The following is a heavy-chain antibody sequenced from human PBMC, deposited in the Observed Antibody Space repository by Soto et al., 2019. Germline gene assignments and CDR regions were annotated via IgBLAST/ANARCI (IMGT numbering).Heavy chain of an antibody. CDR1: GFTFSSYA. Sequence: PGGSLRLSCAASGFTFSSYAMSWVRQAPGKGLEWVSAISGSGGSTYYADSVKGRFTISRDNSKNTLYLQMNSLRAEDTAVYYCAKASTYSSSSYLKEKVAPFGAFDIWGQGTMVTVSS. D-gene: IGHD6-6*01. CDR2: ISGSGGST. J-gene: IGHJ3*02. CDR3: AKASTYSSSSYLKEKVAPFGAFDI. V-gene: IGHV3-23*01.